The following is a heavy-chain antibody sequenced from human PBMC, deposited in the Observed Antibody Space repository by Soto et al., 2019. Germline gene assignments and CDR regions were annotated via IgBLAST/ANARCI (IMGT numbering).Heavy chain of an antibody. CDR2: IYYSGSN. CDR1: GGSIRSGGYY. J-gene: IGHJ4*02. CDR3: SRTPLL. D-gene: IGHD1-26*01. V-gene: IGHV4-31*03. Sequence: QVQLQESGPGLVKPSQTLSLTCTVSGGSIRSGGYYWSWIRQHTGKGMEWIGYIYYSGSNYYNRSRKSRVTISVDTSKNQLYLKLSSVTSADTAVYYCSRTPLLWGQGTLVTVSS.